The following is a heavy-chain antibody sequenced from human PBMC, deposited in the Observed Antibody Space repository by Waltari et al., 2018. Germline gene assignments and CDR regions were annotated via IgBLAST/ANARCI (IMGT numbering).Heavy chain of an antibody. CDR2: FEPEDGET. D-gene: IGHD3-3*01. CDR1: GYTLTELS. Sequence: QVQLVQSGAEVKKPGASVKVSCKVSGYTLTELSMHWVRQAPGKGLEWMGGFEPEDGETSYAQKFQGRVTMTEDTSTDTAYMELSSLRSEDTAVYYCASLLGGSGYPFSLDYWGQGTLVTVSS. J-gene: IGHJ4*02. CDR3: ASLLGGSGYPFSLDY. V-gene: IGHV1-24*01.